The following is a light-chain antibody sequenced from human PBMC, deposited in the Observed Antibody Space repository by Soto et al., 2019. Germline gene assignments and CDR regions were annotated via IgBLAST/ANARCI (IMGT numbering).Light chain of an antibody. CDR3: SSYTSSSPRV. CDR2: DVS. CDR1: SSDVGDYKY. V-gene: IGLV2-14*01. J-gene: IGLJ1*01. Sequence: QSALTQPASVSGSPGQSITLSFSGTSSDVGDYKYVSWYQQHPGKAPKLIIYDVSYRPSGVSNRFSGSKSGNTASLTISGLQAEDEADYYCSSYTSSSPRVFGTGTKLTVL.